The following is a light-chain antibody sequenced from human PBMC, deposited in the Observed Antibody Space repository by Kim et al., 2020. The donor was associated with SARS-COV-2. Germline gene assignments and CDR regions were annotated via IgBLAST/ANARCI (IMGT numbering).Light chain of an antibody. CDR1: SGSIARNN. CDR2: EDN. CDR3: RYDRGNNRV. J-gene: IGLJ2*01. V-gene: IGLV6-57*03. Sequence: GKTVTISCTRSSGSIARNNVQWYQQRPGSAPTTIIYEDNQRPSGVPDRFSGSKDSSSNSASITSSGLKTEDEDDYYGRYDRGNNRVFGGGTQLTVL.